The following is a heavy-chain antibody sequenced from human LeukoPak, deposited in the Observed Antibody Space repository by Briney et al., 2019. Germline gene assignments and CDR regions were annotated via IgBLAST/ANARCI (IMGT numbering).Heavy chain of an antibody. CDR2: IYTTGTT. V-gene: IGHV4-4*07. CDR1: GRSINSYY. D-gene: IGHD1-26*01. J-gene: IGHJ4*02. CDR3: GRQGYTASYYFLDY. Sequence: SETLRLTCTVSGRSINSYYWGWVRQSPGKGLEWIGRIYTTGTTQYNPSLKSRVTMSVDTSTNQFSLNLRSMTAADTAVYFCGRQGYTASYYFLDYWSQGNLVTVS.